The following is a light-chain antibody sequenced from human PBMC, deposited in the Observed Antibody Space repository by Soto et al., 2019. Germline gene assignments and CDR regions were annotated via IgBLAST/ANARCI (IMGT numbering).Light chain of an antibody. CDR2: DDS. Sequence: SYELTQPPSVSVAPRQTATIACGGNNIGSRSVHWYQQKSGQAPVLVVFDDSVRPSGVPERIVGYNSGNTATLTISGVEAGDEADYYCQVWDTASDHWIFGGGTKLTVL. CDR3: QVWDTASDHWI. J-gene: IGLJ2*01. CDR1: NIGSRS. V-gene: IGLV3-21*02.